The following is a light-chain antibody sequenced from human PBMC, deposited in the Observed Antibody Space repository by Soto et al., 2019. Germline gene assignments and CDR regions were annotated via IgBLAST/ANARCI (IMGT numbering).Light chain of an antibody. J-gene: IGKJ1*01. CDR2: KAS. Sequence: EIQMTQSPPTLSASVGDRVTITCRASQSINSWLAWHQQKPGKAPKLLIYKASNLENGVPSRFSGSASGTEFTLTISSLQPEDFATYYCQQYHAFPGTFGQGTRVEIK. CDR1: QSINSW. V-gene: IGKV1-5*03. CDR3: QQYHAFPGT.